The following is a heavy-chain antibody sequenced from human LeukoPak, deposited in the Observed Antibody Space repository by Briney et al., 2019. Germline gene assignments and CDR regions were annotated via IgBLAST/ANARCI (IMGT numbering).Heavy chain of an antibody. CDR1: GYSISSGFY. CDR3: ARAVGSSWYFFDY. J-gene: IGHJ4*02. V-gene: IGHV4-38-2*02. D-gene: IGHD6-19*01. Sequence: PSETLSLTCTVSGYSISSGFYWCGIRQSPEKGLEWIGSIYHSGNTYYSPSLKSRVAISVDTSQNQLSLSLTSVTAADTAVYYCARAVGSSWYFFDYWGQGTLVTVSS. CDR2: IYHSGNT.